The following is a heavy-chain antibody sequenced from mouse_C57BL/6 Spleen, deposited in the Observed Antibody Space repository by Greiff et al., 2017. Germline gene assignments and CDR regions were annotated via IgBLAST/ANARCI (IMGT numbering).Heavy chain of an antibody. CDR2: IHPNSGST. J-gene: IGHJ1*03. V-gene: IGHV1-64*01. CDR1: GYTFTSYW. Sequence: VQLQQPGAELVKPGASVKLSCQASGYTFTSYWMPWVKQRPGQGLEWIGMIHPNSGSTNYNEKFKSKATLPVDNSSSTAYMQLSSLTAEYSAVYYCARYDYGSIYGYCYFDVWAQGPRSPSPQ. D-gene: IGHD1-1*01. CDR3: ARYDYGSIYGYCYFDV.